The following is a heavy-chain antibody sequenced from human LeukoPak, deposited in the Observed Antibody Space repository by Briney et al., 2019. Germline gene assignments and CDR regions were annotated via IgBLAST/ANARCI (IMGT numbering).Heavy chain of an antibody. CDR3: ARGLDTAYGMDV. CDR2: IIPIFGTA. V-gene: IGHV1-69*01. CDR1: GGTFSSYA. D-gene: IGHD5-18*01. J-gene: IGHJ6*02. Sequence: SVKVSCKASGGTFSSYAISWVRQAPGQGLEWMGGIIPIFGTANYAQKFQGRVTITADEPTSTAYMELSSLRSEDTAVYYCARGLDTAYGMDVWGQGTTVTVSS.